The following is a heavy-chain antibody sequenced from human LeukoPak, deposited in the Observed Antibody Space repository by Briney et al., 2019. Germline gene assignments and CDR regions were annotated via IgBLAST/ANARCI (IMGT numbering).Heavy chain of an antibody. J-gene: IGHJ4*02. D-gene: IGHD2-21*02. CDR2: IYTSGST. Sequence: SESLSLTCTVSGGSISSGSYYWSWIRQPAGKGLEWIGRIYTSGSTNYNPSLKSRVTISVDTSKNQFSLKLSSVTAANTAVYYCARGGYCGGDCYFYYWGQGTLVTVSS. V-gene: IGHV4-61*02. CDR1: GGSISSGSYY. CDR3: ARGGYCGGDCYFYY.